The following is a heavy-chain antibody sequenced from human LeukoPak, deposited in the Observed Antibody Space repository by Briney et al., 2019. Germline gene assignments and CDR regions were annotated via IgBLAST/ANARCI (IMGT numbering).Heavy chain of an antibody. CDR1: GGSISSSSYY. CDR3: ARHSPDIVVVPAAIHY. D-gene: IGHD2-2*02. CDR2: IYYSGST. V-gene: IGHV4-39*01. J-gene: IGHJ4*02. Sequence: NPSETLSLTCTVSGGSISSSSYYWGWIRQPPGKGLEWIGSIYYSGSTYYNPSLKSRVTISVDTSKNQFSLKLSSVTAADTAVYYCARHSPDIVVVPAAIHYWGQGTLVTVSS.